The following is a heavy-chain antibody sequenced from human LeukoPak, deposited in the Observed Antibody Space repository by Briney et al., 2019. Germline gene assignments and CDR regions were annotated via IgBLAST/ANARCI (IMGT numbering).Heavy chain of an antibody. Sequence: GGSLRLSCAASGFTFSRYSMNWVRQAPGKGLEWVSSMSSSSGLIYYGDSVKGRFTASRDNAKRSLYLQMNSLRADYTAVYYCAREFDGSASGAGYWGQGTLVTVSS. CDR1: GFTFSRYS. CDR2: MSSSSGLI. D-gene: IGHD1-26*01. CDR3: AREFDGSASGAGY. V-gene: IGHV3-21*01. J-gene: IGHJ4*02.